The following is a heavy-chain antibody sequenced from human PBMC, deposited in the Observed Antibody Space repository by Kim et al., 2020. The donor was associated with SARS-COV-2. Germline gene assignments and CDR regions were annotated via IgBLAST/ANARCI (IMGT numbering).Heavy chain of an antibody. CDR1: GGTFSSYA. V-gene: IGHV1-69*13. Sequence: SVKVSCKASGGTFSSYAISWVRQVPGQGLEWMGGIIPIFGTANYAQKFQGRVTITADESTSTAYMELSSLRSEDTAVYYCASCEFLLGDPLHYYYYGMDVWGQGTTVTVSS. J-gene: IGHJ6*02. CDR2: IIPIFGTA. D-gene: IGHD2-21*02. CDR3: ASCEFLLGDPLHYYYYGMDV.